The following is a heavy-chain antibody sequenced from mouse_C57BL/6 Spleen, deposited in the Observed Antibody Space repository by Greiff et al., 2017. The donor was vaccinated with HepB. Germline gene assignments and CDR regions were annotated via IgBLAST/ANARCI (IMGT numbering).Heavy chain of an antibody. Sequence: LQQSGEGLVKPGGSLKLSCAASGFTFSSYAMSWVRQTPEKRLEWVAYISSGGDYIYYADTVKGRFTISRDNARNTLYLQMSSLKSEDTAMYYCTRSAYSQFAYWGQGTLVTVSA. D-gene: IGHD2-10*01. J-gene: IGHJ3*01. V-gene: IGHV5-9-1*02. CDR2: ISSGGDYI. CDR3: TRSAYSQFAY. CDR1: GFTFSSYA.